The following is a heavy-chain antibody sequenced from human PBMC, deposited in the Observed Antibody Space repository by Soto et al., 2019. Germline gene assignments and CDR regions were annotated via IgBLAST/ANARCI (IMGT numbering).Heavy chain of an antibody. CDR1: GGSISSSSYY. Sequence: SETLSLTCTVSGGSISSSSYYWGWIRQPPGKGLEWIGSIYYSGSTYYNPSLKSRVTISVDTSKNQFSLKLSSVTAADTAVYYCASTDSYDILTGYSGGMDVWGQGTTVTVSS. CDR3: ASTDSYDILTGYSGGMDV. CDR2: IYYSGST. J-gene: IGHJ6*02. D-gene: IGHD3-9*01. V-gene: IGHV4-39*01.